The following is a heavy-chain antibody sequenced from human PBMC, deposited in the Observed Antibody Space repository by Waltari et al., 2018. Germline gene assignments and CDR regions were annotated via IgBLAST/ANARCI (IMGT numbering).Heavy chain of an antibody. D-gene: IGHD2-21*02. CDR3: ASPTRGNGGNSPYGY. Sequence: QVQLVQSGAEVKKPGSSVKVSCKASGGTFSSSAISWVRQAPGQGLEWMGGIIPIFGTANYAQKFQGRVTITTDESTSTAYMELSSLRSEDTAVYYCASPTRGNGGNSPYGYWGQGTLVTVSS. V-gene: IGHV1-69*05. CDR2: IIPIFGTA. J-gene: IGHJ4*02. CDR1: GGTFSSSA.